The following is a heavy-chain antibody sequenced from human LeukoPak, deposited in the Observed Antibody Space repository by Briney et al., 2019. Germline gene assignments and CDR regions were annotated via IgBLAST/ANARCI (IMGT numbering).Heavy chain of an antibody. J-gene: IGHJ2*01. CDR3: ARLRDDRAYRCWYFAL. Sequence: PSETLSLTRTVSGVSISAGTFFWGWIRQPPGKGLEWIGTIYYSGATYYTPSLKSRVTISMDTSKSQLSLRLSSVTAADTAVYYCARLRDDRAYRCWYFALWGRGTLVTVSS. CDR2: IYYSGAT. D-gene: IGHD3-16*01. V-gene: IGHV4-39*01. CDR1: GVSISAGTFF.